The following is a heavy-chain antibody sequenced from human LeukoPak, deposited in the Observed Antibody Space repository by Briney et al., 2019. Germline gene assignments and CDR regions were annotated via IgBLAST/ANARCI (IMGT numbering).Heavy chain of an antibody. D-gene: IGHD5-12*01. CDR2: INNDGTDT. J-gene: IGHJ3*01. Sequence: GGSLRLSCAASGFTFHSFWIHWVRQAPGKGLVWVGRINNDGTDTIYADSVKGRFTVSRDNAKNTLYLQMNSLRVEDTAVYFCARGGFSHGFDVWGQGTVVTVSS. CDR3: ARGGFSHGFDV. CDR1: GFTFHSFW. V-gene: IGHV3-74*01.